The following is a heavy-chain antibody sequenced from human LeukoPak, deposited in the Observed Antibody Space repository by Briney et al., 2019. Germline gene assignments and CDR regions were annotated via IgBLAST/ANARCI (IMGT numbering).Heavy chain of an antibody. CDR2: ISSSSSTI. CDR3: AKDRKVYRDYYYMDV. Sequence: QPGGSLRLSCAASGFTFSSYSMNWVRQAPGKGLEWVSYISSSSSTIYYADSVKGRFTISRDNSKNTLYLQMNSLRAEDTAVYYCAKDRKVYRDYYYMDVWGKGTTVTVSS. D-gene: IGHD1-14*01. V-gene: IGHV3-48*01. CDR1: GFTFSSYS. J-gene: IGHJ6*03.